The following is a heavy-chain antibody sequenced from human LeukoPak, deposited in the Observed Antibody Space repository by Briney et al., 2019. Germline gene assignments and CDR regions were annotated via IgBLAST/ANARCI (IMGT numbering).Heavy chain of an antibody. CDR3: ASGTLTVSPLDY. V-gene: IGHV3-48*01. Sequence: PGGSLRLSCAASGFTFSSYSLNWVRQAPGKGLEWVSYISSSSRTIYYADSVNGRSTISRDNAKTSLYLQMSSLRVEDTAVYYCASGTLTVSPLDYWGQGTQVTVSS. J-gene: IGHJ4*02. D-gene: IGHD4-17*01. CDR2: ISSSSRTI. CDR1: GFTFSSYS.